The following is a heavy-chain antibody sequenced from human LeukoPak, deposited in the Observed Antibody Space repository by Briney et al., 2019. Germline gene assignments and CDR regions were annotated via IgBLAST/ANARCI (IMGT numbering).Heavy chain of an antibody. CDR3: ARGRSSEYSSGAKPVIWYFDL. Sequence: SETLSLTCAVYGESFIGYYWSWIRQPPEKGLEWIGQIKHSVSTNYNPSLKSRVTISVDTSKNQFSLKLSSVTAADTAVYYCARGRSSEYSSGAKPVIWYFDLWGGGTLVTVSS. CDR2: IKHSVST. V-gene: IGHV4-34*01. J-gene: IGHJ2*01. CDR1: GESFIGYY. D-gene: IGHD6-19*01.